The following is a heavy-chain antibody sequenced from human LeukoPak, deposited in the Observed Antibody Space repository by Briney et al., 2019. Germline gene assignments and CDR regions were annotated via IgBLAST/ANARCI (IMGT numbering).Heavy chain of an antibody. Sequence: GGSLRLSCAASGFTFSSYGMHWVRQAPGKGLEWVAFIRYDGSNKYYADSVKGRFTISRDNSKNTLYLQMNSLRAEDTAVYYCAKDQIREAVAGTDDYWGQGTLVTVSS. CDR2: IRYDGSNK. J-gene: IGHJ4*02. CDR1: GFTFSSYG. CDR3: AKDQIREAVAGTDDY. V-gene: IGHV3-30*02. D-gene: IGHD6-19*01.